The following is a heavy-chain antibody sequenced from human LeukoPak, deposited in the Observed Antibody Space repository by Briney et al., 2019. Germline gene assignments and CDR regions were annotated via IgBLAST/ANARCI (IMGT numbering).Heavy chain of an antibody. V-gene: IGHV3-11*01. CDR3: ARAHYGSGSYPRGIFDY. CDR1: GFTFSDYY. CDR2: ISSSGSTI. D-gene: IGHD3-10*01. Sequence: PGGSLRLSCAASGFTFSDYYMSWIRQAPGKGLGWVSYISSSGSTIYYADSVKGRFTISRDNAKNSLYLQMNSLRAEDTAVYYCARAHYGSGSYPRGIFDYWGQGTLVTVSS. J-gene: IGHJ4*02.